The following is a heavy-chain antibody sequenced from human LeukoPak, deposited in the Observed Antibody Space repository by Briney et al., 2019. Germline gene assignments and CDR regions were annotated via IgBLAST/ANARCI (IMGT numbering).Heavy chain of an antibody. V-gene: IGHV6-1*01. CDR1: GDSFSSNSAA. Sequence: SQTLSLTCATSGDSFSSNSAAWNWIRQSPSRGLEWLVRTYYRSKWYNDYAVSVKSRITINPDTSKNQFSLQLNSVTPEDTAVYYCARDRSVAGLIYDYWGQGTLVTVSS. CDR2: TYYRSKWYN. D-gene: IGHD6-19*01. CDR3: ARDRSVAGLIYDY. J-gene: IGHJ4*02.